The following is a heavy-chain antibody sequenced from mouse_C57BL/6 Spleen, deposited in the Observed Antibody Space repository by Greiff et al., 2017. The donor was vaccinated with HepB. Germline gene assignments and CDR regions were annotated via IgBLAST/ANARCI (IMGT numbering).Heavy chain of an antibody. CDR3: ARGGRDY. Sequence: QVQLQQPGTELVKPGASVKLSCKASGYTFTSYWMHWVTQRPGQGLEWLGNINPSNGGTNYNEKFKSQATLTVDKSSSTAYMQLSSLTSEDSAVYYCARGGRDYWGQGTTLTVSS. V-gene: IGHV1-53*01. CDR1: GYTFTSYW. CDR2: INPSNGGT. J-gene: IGHJ2*01.